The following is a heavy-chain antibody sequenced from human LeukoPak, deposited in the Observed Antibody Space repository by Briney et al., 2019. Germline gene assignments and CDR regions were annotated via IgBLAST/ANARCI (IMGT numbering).Heavy chain of an antibody. Sequence: SETLSLTCTVSGGSISSYYWSWIRQPPGKGLEWLGYIYYSGSTNYNPSLKSRVTISVDTSKNQFSLKLSSVTAADTAVYYCARGLRDEDRHYNYYYMDVWGKGTTVTVSS. CDR3: ARGLRDEDRHYNYYYMDV. V-gene: IGHV4-59*08. CDR1: GGSISSYY. D-gene: IGHD2-21*01. CDR2: IYYSGST. J-gene: IGHJ6*03.